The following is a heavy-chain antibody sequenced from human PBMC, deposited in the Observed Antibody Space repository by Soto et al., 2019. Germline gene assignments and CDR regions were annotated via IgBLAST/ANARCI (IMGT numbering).Heavy chain of an antibody. CDR1: GYTFNIYG. CDR3: ARELSTLGTIDY. Sequence: ASVKVSCKASGYTFNIYGISWVRQAPGQGLEWMGWISPYNDNKRYAQNLQGRVTMTTDTSTNTAYMELRSLRSDDTAVYYCARELSTLGTIDYWGQGTLVTVSS. J-gene: IGHJ4*02. CDR2: ISPYNDNK. V-gene: IGHV1-18*01. D-gene: IGHD1-7*01.